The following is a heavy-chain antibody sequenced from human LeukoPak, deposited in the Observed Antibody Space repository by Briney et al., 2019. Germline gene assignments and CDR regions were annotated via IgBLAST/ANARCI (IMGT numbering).Heavy chain of an antibody. D-gene: IGHD3-16*01. CDR1: GGSISSYY. V-gene: IGHV4-59*01. CDR2: IYYSGST. CDR3: ARVGDRDWFDL. J-gene: IGHJ5*02. Sequence: PSETLSLTCTVSGGSISSYYWSWIRQPPGKGLEWIGYIYYSGSTNYNPSLKSRVTISVDTSKNQFSLKLSSVTAADTAVYYCARVGDRDWFDLWGQGTLVTVSS.